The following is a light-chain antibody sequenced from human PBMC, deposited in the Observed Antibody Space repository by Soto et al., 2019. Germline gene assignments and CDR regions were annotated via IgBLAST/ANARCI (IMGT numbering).Light chain of an antibody. CDR2: WAS. V-gene: IGKV4-1*01. J-gene: IGKJ2*01. CDR1: QSVFHSANNMNY. CDR3: QQFYNTPPYT. Sequence: DTVMTQSPDSLAVSLGERATINCKSSQSVFHSANNMNYLAWYQQKPGQSPKLLISWASIRDSGVPDRFSGSGSGTDFSLTINSLQAEDAAVYYCQQFYNTPPYTFGQGTRLEIK.